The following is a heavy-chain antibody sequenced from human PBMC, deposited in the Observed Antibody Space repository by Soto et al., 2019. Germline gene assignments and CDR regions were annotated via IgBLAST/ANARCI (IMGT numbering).Heavy chain of an antibody. CDR1: GFTFSSYG. V-gene: IGHV3-30*18. CDR2: ISYDGSNK. CDR3: AKDSSGSYYLDY. J-gene: IGHJ4*02. Sequence: QVQLVESGGGVVQPGRSLRLSCAASGFTFSSYGMHWVRQAPGKGLEWVAVISYDGSNKYYADSVKGRFTISRDNSKNTLYLQMNSLRAEDTAVYYGAKDSSGSYYLDYWGQGTLVTVSS. D-gene: IGHD6-19*01.